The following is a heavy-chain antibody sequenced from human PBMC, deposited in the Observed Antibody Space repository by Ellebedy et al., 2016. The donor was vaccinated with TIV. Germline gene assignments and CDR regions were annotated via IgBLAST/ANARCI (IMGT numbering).Heavy chain of an antibody. J-gene: IGHJ4*02. CDR3: ARTSAKVHLASDY. D-gene: IGHD4/OR15-4a*01. CDR1: GDSVNSDFYY. CDR2: VFHKGGA. V-gene: IGHV4-61*03. Sequence: MPSETLSLTCTVSGDSVNSDFYYWSWIRQPPGRGLEWIGYVFHKGGANYSPTLKSRVTISVDTSRNLFSLNLKSVTAADTAVYYCARTSAKVHLASDYWGQGTLVTVSS.